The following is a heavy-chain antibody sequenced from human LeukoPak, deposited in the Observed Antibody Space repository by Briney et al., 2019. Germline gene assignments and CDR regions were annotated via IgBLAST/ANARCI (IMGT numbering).Heavy chain of an antibody. D-gene: IGHD6-19*01. CDR2: IYHSGST. Sequence: SETLSLTCTVSGYSISSGYYWGWIRQPPGKGLEWIGSIYHSGSTYYNPSLKSRVTISVDTSKNQFSLKLNSVTAADTAVYYCARGLVSRLDAFEIWGQGTMITVSS. CDR3: ARGLVSRLDAFEI. J-gene: IGHJ3*02. CDR1: GYSISSGYY. V-gene: IGHV4-38-2*02.